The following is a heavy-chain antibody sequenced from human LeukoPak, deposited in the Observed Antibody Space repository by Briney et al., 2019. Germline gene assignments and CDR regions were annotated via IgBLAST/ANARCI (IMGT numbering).Heavy chain of an antibody. J-gene: IGHJ4*02. CDR2: IRYDGSNK. Sequence: PGGSLRLSCAASGFTFSSYGMHWVRQAPGKGLEWVAFIRYDGSNKYYADSVKGRFTISRDNFKNTLYLQMNSLRAEDTAVYYCAKTMMDLSNYPYFDYWGQGTLVTVSS. V-gene: IGHV3-30*02. CDR3: AKTMMDLSNYPYFDY. CDR1: GFTFSSYG. D-gene: IGHD4-11*01.